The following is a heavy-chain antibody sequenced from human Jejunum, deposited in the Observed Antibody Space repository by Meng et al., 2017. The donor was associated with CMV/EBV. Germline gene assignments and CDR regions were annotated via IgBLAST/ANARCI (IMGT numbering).Heavy chain of an antibody. CDR1: TYS. CDR2: ISGSGDNI. V-gene: IGHV3-21*01. Sequence: TYSMNWVRQAPGKGLEWVSSISGSGDNIYYADSVKGRFTISRDNAKNSLFLQMNSLRAEDTAVYYCARGLMGCTSTSCYSGWSDPWGQGTLVTVSS. CDR3: ARGLMGCTSTSCYSGWSDP. J-gene: IGHJ5*02. D-gene: IGHD2-2*02.